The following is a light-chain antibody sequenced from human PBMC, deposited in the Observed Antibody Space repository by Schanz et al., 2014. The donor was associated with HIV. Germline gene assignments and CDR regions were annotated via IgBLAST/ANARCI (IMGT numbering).Light chain of an antibody. V-gene: IGKV3-20*01. CDR1: QTVSSSS. J-gene: IGKJ1*01. Sequence: EIVLTQSPDTLSLSPGERATLSCRASQTVSSSSLAWYQQKPGQSPRLLIYGASTRATGIPARFSGSGSGTDFTLTISRVEPEDYAVYYCQQYGSPPWTFGQGTKVEV. CDR2: GAS. CDR3: QQYGSPPWT.